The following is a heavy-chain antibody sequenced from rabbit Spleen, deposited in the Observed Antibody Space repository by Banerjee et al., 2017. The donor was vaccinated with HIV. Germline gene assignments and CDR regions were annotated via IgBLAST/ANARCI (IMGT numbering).Heavy chain of an antibody. V-gene: IGHV1S7*01. J-gene: IGHJ4*01. CDR3: TRGGGL. Sequence: QLKESGGGLVQPGGSLKLSCKASGFDFSSYYMSWVRQAPGKGLEWIGYIDPVFGSAYYAIWVNGRFSISRENTQITVSLQLNSRTAADPATYFCTRGGGLWGPGTLVTVS. CDR1: GFDFSSYY. CDR2: IDPVFGSA.